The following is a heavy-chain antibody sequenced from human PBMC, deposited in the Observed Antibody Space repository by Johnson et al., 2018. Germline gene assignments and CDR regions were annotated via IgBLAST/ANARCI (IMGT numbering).Heavy chain of an antibody. CDR2: ITDSGGST. V-gene: IGHV3-23*04. J-gene: IGHJ6*03. CDR1: GFSLRNYG. D-gene: IGHD3-10*01. CDR3: GRYASGSSYYYYYYIDV. Sequence: VQLVESGGGLVQPGGSVRLYCAASGFSLRNYGMTWVRQAPGKGLEWVSGITDSGGSTYYADSVKGRFIVSRDNSKNTLYLQMDSLRADDTAVYYCGRYASGSSYYYYYYIDVWGKGTTVTVSS.